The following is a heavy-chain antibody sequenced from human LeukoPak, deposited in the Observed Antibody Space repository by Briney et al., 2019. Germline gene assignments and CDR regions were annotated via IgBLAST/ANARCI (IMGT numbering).Heavy chain of an antibody. Sequence: SETLSLTCTVSGGSISSYYWSWIRQPPGKGLEWIGYIYYSGSTKYNPSLKSRVTISVDTSKNQFSLKLSSVTAADTAVYYCARVPSDHYDSSGYAYFDYWGQGTLVTVSS. D-gene: IGHD3-22*01. V-gene: IGHV4-59*12. J-gene: IGHJ4*02. CDR3: ARVPSDHYDSSGYAYFDY. CDR2: IYYSGST. CDR1: GGSISSYY.